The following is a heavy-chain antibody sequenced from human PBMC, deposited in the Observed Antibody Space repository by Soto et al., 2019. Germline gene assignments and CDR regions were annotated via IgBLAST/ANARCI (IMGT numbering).Heavy chain of an antibody. V-gene: IGHV4-30-4*01. Sequence: QVQLQESGPGLVKPSQTLSLTCTVSGGSISSGDYYWSWIRQPPGKGLEWIGYIYYSGSTYYNPSLKSRVTISVDRSKIQFSLKLSSVTAADTAVNYCARDVDYYDSSGYHGFDYWGQGTLVTVSS. CDR2: IYYSGST. D-gene: IGHD3-22*01. J-gene: IGHJ4*02. CDR1: GGSISSGDYY. CDR3: ARDVDYYDSSGYHGFDY.